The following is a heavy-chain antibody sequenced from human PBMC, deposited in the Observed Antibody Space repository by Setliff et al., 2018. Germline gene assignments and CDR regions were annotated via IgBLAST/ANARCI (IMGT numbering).Heavy chain of an antibody. CDR1: GGSVSSTSHY. CDR3: GRVDFTMIQGVVGH. J-gene: IGHJ1*01. Sequence: SETLSLTCTVSGGSVSSTSHYWGWIRQAPGKGMEWIGSVYYSGYTYSKPSLQSRVSMSVVASKNQFSLKLASVTAADTAVYYCGRVDFTMIQGVVGHWGQGTLVTVSS. D-gene: IGHD3-10*01. V-gene: IGHV4-39*07. CDR2: VYYSGYT.